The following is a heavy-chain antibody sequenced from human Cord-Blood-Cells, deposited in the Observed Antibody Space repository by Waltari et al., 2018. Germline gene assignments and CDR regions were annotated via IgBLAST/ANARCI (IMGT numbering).Heavy chain of an antibody. CDR1: GCTFTGYY. CDR2: INPNSGGT. CDR3: ARDLSSSGVGVAFDI. D-gene: IGHD2-15*01. J-gene: IGHJ3*02. Sequence: QVQLVQPGAEVKKPGASVTVSCKASGCTFTGYYMHWVRQVPGQGLEGMRWINPNSGGTNYAQKFQGWVTMTRDTSISTAYMERSRLGSDDTALYYCARDLSSSGVGVAFDIWGQGTMVTVSS. V-gene: IGHV1-2*04.